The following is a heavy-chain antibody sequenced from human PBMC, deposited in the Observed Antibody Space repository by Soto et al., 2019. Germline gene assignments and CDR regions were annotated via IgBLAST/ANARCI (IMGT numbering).Heavy chain of an antibody. CDR1: GGSINNGYW. CDR3: AYSSGWWRLDV. Sequence: QVHLQESGPGLVKPSGTLSLTCGVSGGSINNGYWWTWVRRPPGKGLEWIGEKHHSGSTNYNLSLKSRVSISLDKSKNQFSLILSSVTAADTAVYYCAYSSGWWRLDVWGQGTTVTVSS. J-gene: IGHJ6*02. V-gene: IGHV4-4*02. D-gene: IGHD6-19*01. CDR2: KHHSGST.